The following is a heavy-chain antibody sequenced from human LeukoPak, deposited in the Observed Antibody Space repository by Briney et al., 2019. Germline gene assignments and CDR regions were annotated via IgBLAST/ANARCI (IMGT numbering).Heavy chain of an antibody. J-gene: IGHJ4*02. CDR3: ARELAVAGTIFYFDY. Sequence: ADSGLTFSTNNKTRTRHTPAKQLHTVPAIYSGGSTYYADSVKGRFTISRDNSKNTLYLQMNSLRAEDTAVYYCARELAVAGTIFYFDYWGQGTLVTVSS. CDR1: GLTFSTNN. V-gene: IGHV3-66*01. CDR2: IYSGGST. D-gene: IGHD6-19*01.